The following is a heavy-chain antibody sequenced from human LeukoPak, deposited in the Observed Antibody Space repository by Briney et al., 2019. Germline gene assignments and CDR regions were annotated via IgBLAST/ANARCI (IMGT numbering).Heavy chain of an antibody. CDR2: ISGSGGST. V-gene: IGHV3-23*01. J-gene: IGHJ4*02. Sequence: GGSLRLSCAASGFTFSSYAMSWVRQAPGKGLEWVSVISGSGGSTYYADSVKGRFTISRDNSKNTLYLQMNSLRAEDTAVYYCARALGYCTNGVCSPSLYFDSWGQGTLVTVSS. CDR3: ARALGYCTNGVCSPSLYFDS. CDR1: GFTFSSYA. D-gene: IGHD2-8*01.